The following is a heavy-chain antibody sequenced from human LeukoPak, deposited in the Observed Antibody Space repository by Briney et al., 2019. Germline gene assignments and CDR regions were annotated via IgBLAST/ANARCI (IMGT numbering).Heavy chain of an antibody. CDR3: ATLVAGRTIFGVPTEADY. V-gene: IGHV4-4*07. CDR1: GGSISSYY. CDR2: IYTSGST. Sequence: SETLSLTCTVSGGSISSYYWSWIRQPAGKGLEWIGRIYTSGSTNYNPSLKSRVTMSVDTSKNQFSLKLSSVTAADTAVYYCATLVAGRTIFGVPTEADYWGQGTLVTVSS. J-gene: IGHJ4*02. D-gene: IGHD3-3*01.